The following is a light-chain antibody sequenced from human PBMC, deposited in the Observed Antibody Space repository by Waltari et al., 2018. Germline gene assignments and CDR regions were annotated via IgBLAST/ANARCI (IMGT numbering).Light chain of an antibody. J-gene: IGKJ1*01. CDR3: QHYNSYSPWT. CDR1: QSISDW. Sequence: DIQITQSPSTLSASVGDRVTITCRASQSISDWLAWYRQKPGKAPELLIYKTSTLESGVPSRFSGSGSGTEFTLTITSLQPDDFASYFCQHYNSYSPWTFGQGTKVETK. CDR2: KTS. V-gene: IGKV1-5*03.